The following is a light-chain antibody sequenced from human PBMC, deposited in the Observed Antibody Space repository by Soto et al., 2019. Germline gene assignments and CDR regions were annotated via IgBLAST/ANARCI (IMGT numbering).Light chain of an antibody. Sequence: DIQMTQSPSSLSASVGDRVTITCRASQRISSSLNWYQQKPGKAPKLLIYAASSLQSGVPSRFSGSGSGTDFTLTISSLQPADFATYYWQQSYSTPPTFGQGTKLEIK. CDR3: QQSYSTPPT. J-gene: IGKJ2*01. CDR2: AAS. V-gene: IGKV1-39*01. CDR1: QRISSS.